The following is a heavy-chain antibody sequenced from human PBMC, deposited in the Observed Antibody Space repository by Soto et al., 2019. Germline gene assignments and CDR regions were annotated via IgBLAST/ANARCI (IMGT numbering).Heavy chain of an antibody. D-gene: IGHD6-19*01. V-gene: IGHV4-39*01. CDR1: GGSISSSSYY. CDR2: IYYSGST. J-gene: IGHJ4*02. Sequence: TSETLSLTCTVSGGSISSSSYYWGWIRQPPGKGLEWIGSIYYSGSTYYNPSLKSRVTISVDTSKNQFSLKLSSVTASDTAVYYCARQQSNLYYFDYWGQGTLVTVSS. CDR3: ARQQSNLYYFDY.